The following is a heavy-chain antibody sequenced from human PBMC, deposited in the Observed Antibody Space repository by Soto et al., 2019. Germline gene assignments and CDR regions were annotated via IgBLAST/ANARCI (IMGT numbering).Heavy chain of an antibody. Sequence: GGSLKISCKASGYSFTSYWIAWVRQMPGKGLEYMGIIYPGDAETRYRPSFQGQVTISADKSFSTAYLQWSSLQSSDTAMYYCARASSGWFYFEYWGQGTLVTVSS. CDR1: GYSFTSYW. J-gene: IGHJ4*02. CDR2: IYPGDAET. V-gene: IGHV5-51*01. D-gene: IGHD6-19*01. CDR3: ARASSGWFYFEY.